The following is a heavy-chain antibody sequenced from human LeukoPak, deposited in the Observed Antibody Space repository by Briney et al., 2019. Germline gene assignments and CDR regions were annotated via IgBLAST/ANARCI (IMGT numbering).Heavy chain of an antibody. V-gene: IGHV1-18*01. CDR3: ARDVGTTLEMATIPRPYYFDY. Sequence: ASVKVSCKASGYTFTSYGISWVRQAPGQGLEWMGWISTYDGNTNYAQKLQGRVTMTTDTSTSTAYMELRSLRSDDTAVYYCARDVGTTLEMATIPRPYYFDYWGQGTLVTVSS. D-gene: IGHD5-24*01. J-gene: IGHJ4*02. CDR2: ISTYDGNT. CDR1: GYTFTSYG.